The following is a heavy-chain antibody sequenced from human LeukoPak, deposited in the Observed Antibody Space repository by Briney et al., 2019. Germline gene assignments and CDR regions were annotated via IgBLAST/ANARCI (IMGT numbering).Heavy chain of an antibody. Sequence: ASVKVSCKASGYTFTGYYMHWVRQAPGQGLEWMGWINPNSGGTNYAQKFQGRVTMTRDTSISTAYMELSRLRSDDTAVYYCARDIQDIVVVPAAIPDYWGQGTLVTVSS. CDR1: GYTFTGYY. V-gene: IGHV1-2*02. CDR2: INPNSGGT. CDR3: ARDIQDIVVVPAAIPDY. D-gene: IGHD2-2*02. J-gene: IGHJ4*02.